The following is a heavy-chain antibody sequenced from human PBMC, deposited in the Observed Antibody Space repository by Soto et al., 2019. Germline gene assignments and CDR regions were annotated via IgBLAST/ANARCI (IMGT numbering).Heavy chain of an antibody. J-gene: IGHJ4*02. CDR3: ARDKSAAAGV. D-gene: IGHD6-13*01. CDR1: GGSISSYY. Sequence: SETLSLTCTVSGGSISSYYWSWIRQPPGKGLEWIGYIYYSGSTNYNPSLKSRVTISVDTSKNQFSLKLCSVTAADTAVYYCARDKSAAAGVWGQGTLVTVSS. CDR2: IYYSGST. V-gene: IGHV4-59*01.